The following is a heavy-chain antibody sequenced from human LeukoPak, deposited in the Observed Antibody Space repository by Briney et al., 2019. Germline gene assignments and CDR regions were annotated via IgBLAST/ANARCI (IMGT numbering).Heavy chain of an antibody. CDR2: ISGSGGST. V-gene: IGHV3-23*01. CDR1: GFTFSSYA. D-gene: IGHD3-10*01. Sequence: GRSLRLSCAASGFTFSSYAMSWVRQAPGKGLEWVSAISGSGGSTYYADSVKGRFTISRDNSKNTLYLQMNSLRAEDTAVYYCAKDRSIGTMVRRGSAFDIWGQGTMVTVSS. J-gene: IGHJ3*02. CDR3: AKDRSIGTMVRRGSAFDI.